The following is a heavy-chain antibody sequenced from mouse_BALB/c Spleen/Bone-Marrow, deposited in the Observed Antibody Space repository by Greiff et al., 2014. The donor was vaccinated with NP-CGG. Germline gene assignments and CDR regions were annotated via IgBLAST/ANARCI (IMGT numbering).Heavy chain of an antibody. J-gene: IGHJ3*01. D-gene: IGHD1-1*01. CDR2: IDPANGNT. Sequence: VQLQQSGAELVKPGASVKLSCTASGFNIKDTYMHWVKQRPEQGLEWIGRIDPANGNTKYDPKFQGKATITADTSSNTAYLQLSSLTSEDTAVYYCATYYYGSSWGFAYWGQETLVTVSA. V-gene: IGHV14-3*02. CDR1: GFNIKDTY. CDR3: ATYYYGSSWGFAY.